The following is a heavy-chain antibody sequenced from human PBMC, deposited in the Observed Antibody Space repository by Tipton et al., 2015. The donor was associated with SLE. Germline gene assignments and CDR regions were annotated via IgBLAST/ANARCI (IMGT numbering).Heavy chain of an antibody. D-gene: IGHD6-6*01. V-gene: IGHV4-39*01. CDR1: GGYISSSSYY. Sequence: TLSLTCTVSGGYISSSSYYWGWIRQPPGKGLEWIGSIYYSGSTYYDPSLKSRVTISVDTSKNQFSLKLSSVTAADTAVYYCAREGRGSSGFDYWGQGTLVTVSS. CDR2: IYYSGST. CDR3: AREGRGSSGFDY. J-gene: IGHJ4*02.